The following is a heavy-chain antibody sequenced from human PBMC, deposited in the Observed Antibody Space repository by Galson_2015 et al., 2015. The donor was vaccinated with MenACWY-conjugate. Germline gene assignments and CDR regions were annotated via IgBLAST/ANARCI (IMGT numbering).Heavy chain of an antibody. D-gene: IGHD4-11*01. Sequence: SLRLSCAASGFTFGSYWMHWVRHVPGKGLVWVSRIDRAGSSTTYADSVKGRFTISRDNAKNTLYLQMNSLRAEDTAVYYCARDRTEPTVSLPSNWFDPLCPRAQVIVSS. CDR3: ARDRTEPTVSLPSNWFDP. V-gene: IGHV3-74*01. CDR1: GFTFGSYW. J-gene: IGHJ5*02. CDR2: IDRAGSST.